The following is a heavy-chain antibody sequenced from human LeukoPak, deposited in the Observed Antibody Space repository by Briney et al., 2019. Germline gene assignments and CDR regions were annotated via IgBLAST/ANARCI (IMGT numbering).Heavy chain of an antibody. Sequence: SVTVSCKASGYTCTSYGINWLRRATGQGLEWMGWNNPNSGGTNYAQKFQGSVTMTRDTSISTASMELSRLRSDATAVYYCARVSDGCNLGFSPAAFDYWGQGTLVTVSS. CDR1: GYTCTSYG. J-gene: IGHJ4*02. CDR3: ARVSDGCNLGFSPAAFDY. CDR2: NNPNSGGT. V-gene: IGHV1-2*04. D-gene: IGHD5-24*01.